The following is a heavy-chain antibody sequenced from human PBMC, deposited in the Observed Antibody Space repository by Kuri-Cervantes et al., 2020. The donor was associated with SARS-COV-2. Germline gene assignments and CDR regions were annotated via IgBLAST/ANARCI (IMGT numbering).Heavy chain of an antibody. Sequence: SETLSLTCTVSGGSISSSSYYWGWIRQPPGKGLEWIGSIYYSGSTYYNPSLKSRVTISVDTSKNQFSLKLSSVTAADTAVYYCASVSGSYYWAFDYWGQGTLVTVSS. CDR3: ASVSGSYYWAFDY. CDR2: IYYSGST. D-gene: IGHD1-26*01. V-gene: IGHV4-39*01. CDR1: GGSISSSSYY. J-gene: IGHJ4*02.